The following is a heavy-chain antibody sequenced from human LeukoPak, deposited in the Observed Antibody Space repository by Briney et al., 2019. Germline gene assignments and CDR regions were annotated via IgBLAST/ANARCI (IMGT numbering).Heavy chain of an antibody. CDR2: ISSSTNYI. CDR3: AKDYCSGGSCYHYWYFDL. V-gene: IGHV3-21*01. D-gene: IGHD2-15*01. Sequence: GGSLRLSCAAFGFTFSSYSMNWVRHAPGKGLEWVSSISSSTNYIYYADSVKGRFTISRDNAKNSLYLQMNSLRAEDTAMYYCAKDYCSGGSCYHYWYFDLWGRGTRVTVSS. CDR1: GFTFSSYS. J-gene: IGHJ2*01.